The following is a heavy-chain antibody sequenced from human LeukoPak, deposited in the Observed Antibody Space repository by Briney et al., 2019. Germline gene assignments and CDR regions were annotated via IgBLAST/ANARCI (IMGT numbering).Heavy chain of an antibody. CDR1: AGTFSSYA. D-gene: IGHD2/OR15-2a*01. Sequence: GSSVKFSCKASAGTFSSYAISWVRQAPGQGLEWMGGIIPIFGTANYAQKFQGRVTITADKSTSTAYMALRSLRSEDTAEYYCAVCLNKGYYYYYMDVWGKGTTVTV. J-gene: IGHJ6*03. CDR2: IIPIFGTA. CDR3: AVCLNKGYYYYYMDV. V-gene: IGHV1-69*06.